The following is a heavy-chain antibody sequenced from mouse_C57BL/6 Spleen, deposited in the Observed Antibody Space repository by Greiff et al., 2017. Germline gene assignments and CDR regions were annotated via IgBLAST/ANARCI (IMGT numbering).Heavy chain of an antibody. V-gene: IGHV1-55*01. D-gene: IGHD3-2*02. CDR3: GRERELRVYAMDY. Sequence: VQLQQSGAELVKPGASVKMSCKASGYTFTSYWITWVKQRPGQGLEWIGDIYPGSGSTNYNEKFKSKATLTVDTSSSTAYMQLSRLTSEDSAVYYGGRERELRVYAMDYWGQGTSVTVSS. CDR1: GYTFTSYW. CDR2: IYPGSGST. J-gene: IGHJ4*01.